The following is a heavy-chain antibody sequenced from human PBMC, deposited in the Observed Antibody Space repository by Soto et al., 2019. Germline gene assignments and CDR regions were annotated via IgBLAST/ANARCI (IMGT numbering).Heavy chain of an antibody. CDR2: IWSDGTKK. Sequence: QVHLVESGGGVVQPGRSLTLSCTASGFAFSNYGIHWVRQAPGRGLEWVAVIWSDGTKKFYAGSVRGRFTISRDNSKNTRYLHMNSLRAEDTAVYFCARDWWEEPAGKETVSQFDYWGQGTLVTVSS. J-gene: IGHJ4*02. V-gene: IGHV3-33*01. CDR1: GFAFSNYG. CDR3: ARDWWEEPAGKETVSQFDY. D-gene: IGHD6-13*01.